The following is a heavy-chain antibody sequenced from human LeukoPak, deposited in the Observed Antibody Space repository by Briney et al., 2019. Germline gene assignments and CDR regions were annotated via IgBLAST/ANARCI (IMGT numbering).Heavy chain of an antibody. CDR2: ISYSGTT. V-gene: IGHV4-39*07. Sequence: SETLSLTCTVSGGSISSRPYYWGWVRQPPGKGLEWIGTISYSGTTYYSPSLKSRVTISLDTSKNQFSLKLSSVTAADTAIYYCARDFGSSSTVYYYYYMDVWGKGTTVTVSS. J-gene: IGHJ6*03. CDR1: GGSISSRPYY. CDR3: ARDFGSSSTVYYYYYMDV. D-gene: IGHD6-6*01.